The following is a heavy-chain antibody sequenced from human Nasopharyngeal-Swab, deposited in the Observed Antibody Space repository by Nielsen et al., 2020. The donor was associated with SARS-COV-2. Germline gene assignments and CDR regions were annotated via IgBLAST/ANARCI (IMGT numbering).Heavy chain of an antibody. CDR1: GFTFDDYA. D-gene: IGHD6-13*01. Sequence: GGSLRLSCAAPGFTFDDYAMHWVRQAPGKGLEWVSGISWNSGSIGYADSVKGRFTISRDNAKNTLYLQMNSLRAEDTAVYYCARAWQQLADVWGKGTTVTVSS. J-gene: IGHJ6*04. CDR2: ISWNSGSI. V-gene: IGHV3-9*01. CDR3: ARAWQQLADV.